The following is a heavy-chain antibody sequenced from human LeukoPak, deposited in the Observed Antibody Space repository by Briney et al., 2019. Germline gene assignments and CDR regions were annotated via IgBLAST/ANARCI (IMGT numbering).Heavy chain of an antibody. D-gene: IGHD3-10*01. Sequence: PGGSLRLSCAASGFTFSSFAMHWARQAPGNGLEWVALISYDGSNKYYEDSVKGRFTISRDNSKNTLYLQMNSLRADDTAVYYCARDVSPYGSGSYFDYWGQGTLVTVSS. J-gene: IGHJ4*02. V-gene: IGHV3-30*03. CDR1: GFTFSSFA. CDR2: ISYDGSNK. CDR3: ARDVSPYGSGSYFDY.